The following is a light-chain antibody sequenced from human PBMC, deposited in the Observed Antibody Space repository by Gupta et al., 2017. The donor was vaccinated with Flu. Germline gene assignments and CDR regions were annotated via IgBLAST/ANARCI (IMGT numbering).Light chain of an antibody. CDR3: QQLHTYPYN. J-gene: IGKJ2*01. CDR2: RAS. CDR1: QDINIY. Sequence: PSFLSASIGDRVTITCRASQDINIYLAWYQQKLGKAPKLLISRASTVQGGVPSRFSGSGSGTEFTLTIISLQPEDFATYYCQQLHTYPYNFGQGTKLEIK. V-gene: IGKV1-9*01.